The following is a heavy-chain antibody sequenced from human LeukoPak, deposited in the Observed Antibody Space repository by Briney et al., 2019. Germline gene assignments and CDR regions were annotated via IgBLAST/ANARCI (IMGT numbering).Heavy chain of an antibody. J-gene: IGHJ4*02. Sequence: GASAKVSCKTSGYTFTDYYMQWVRQAPGQGLEWMGWINPNSGGTNYAQKFQGRVTMTRDTSISTAYMELSSLRSDDTAVYYCARGGKIAARPFDYWAQGTLVTVSS. D-gene: IGHD6-6*01. CDR3: ARGGKIAARPFDY. CDR1: GYTFTDYY. V-gene: IGHV1-2*02. CDR2: INPNSGGT.